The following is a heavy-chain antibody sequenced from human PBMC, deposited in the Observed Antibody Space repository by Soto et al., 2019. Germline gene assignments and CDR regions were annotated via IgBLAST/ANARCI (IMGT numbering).Heavy chain of an antibody. CDR2: IIAIFGTA. CDR3: ARGLNDYVWGSYRYTGYFDY. D-gene: IGHD3-16*02. V-gene: IGHV1-69*01. Sequence: QVQLVQSGAEVKKPGSSVKVSCKASGGTFSSYAISWVRQAPGQGLEWMGGIIAIFGTANYAQKFQGRVTITADESTSTAYMELSSLRSEDTAVYYCARGLNDYVWGSYRYTGYFDYWGQGTLVTVSS. J-gene: IGHJ4*02. CDR1: GGTFSSYA.